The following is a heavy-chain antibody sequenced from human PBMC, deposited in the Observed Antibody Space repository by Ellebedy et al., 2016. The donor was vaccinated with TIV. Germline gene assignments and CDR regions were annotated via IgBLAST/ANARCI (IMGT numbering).Heavy chain of an antibody. Sequence: PGGSLRLSCAASGFTFSSYAMSWVRQAPGKGLEWVSTISNTGSRTYYADSVEGRFIISRDNSKKTLYLQMNSLRAEDTAVYYCARDGGWRYYGSGSYANWGQGTLVTVSS. D-gene: IGHD3-10*01. CDR2: ISNTGSRT. J-gene: IGHJ4*02. V-gene: IGHV3-23*01. CDR3: ARDGGWRYYGSGSYAN. CDR1: GFTFSSYA.